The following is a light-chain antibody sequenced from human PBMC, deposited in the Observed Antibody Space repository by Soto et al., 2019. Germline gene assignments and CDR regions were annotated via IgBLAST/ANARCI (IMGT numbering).Light chain of an antibody. J-gene: IGLJ1*01. CDR3: RSYNSSSNPLYV. CDR1: SSDVGGYNY. V-gene: IGLV2-14*01. CDR2: DVS. Sequence: QSALTQPASVSGSPGQSITISCTVTSSDVGGYNYVSWYQQHPGKAPKLMIYDVSNRPSGVSNRLSGSKSGNTASLTISGLPAEDEADYYCRSYNSSSNPLYVFGTGTKLTVL.